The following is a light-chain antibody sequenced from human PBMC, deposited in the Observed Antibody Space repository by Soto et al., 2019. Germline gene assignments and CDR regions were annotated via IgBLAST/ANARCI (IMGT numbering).Light chain of an antibody. Sequence: QSVLTQPPSASGTPGQRVTISCSGSSSNIGSNYVYWYQQLPGTVPQLLIYRNSERPSGVPDRFSGSKSGTSASLAISGLRSEDEADYYCAAWDVSLSGVVFCGGTKLTVL. CDR1: SSNIGSNY. V-gene: IGLV1-47*01. CDR3: AAWDVSLSGVV. CDR2: RNS. J-gene: IGLJ2*01.